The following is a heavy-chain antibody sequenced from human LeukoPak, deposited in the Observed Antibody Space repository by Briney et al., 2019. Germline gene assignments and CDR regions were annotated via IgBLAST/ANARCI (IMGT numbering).Heavy chain of an antibody. V-gene: IGHV5-51*01. CDR3: ARHSRGVSSQPDY. D-gene: IGHD6-19*01. Sequence: GESLEISCKGSGYRFTSYWIGWVRPVPGKGLEWMGIIYPGDSDTRYSPSFQGQVTISADKSISTAYLQWSSLKASDTAMYYCARHSRGVSSQPDYWGQGTLVTVSS. J-gene: IGHJ4*02. CDR1: GYRFTSYW. CDR2: IYPGDSDT.